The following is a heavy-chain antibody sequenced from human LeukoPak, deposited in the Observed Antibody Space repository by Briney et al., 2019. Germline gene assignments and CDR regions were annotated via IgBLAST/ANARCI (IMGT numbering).Heavy chain of an antibody. V-gene: IGHV3-74*01. J-gene: IGHJ4*02. D-gene: IGHD4-23*01. CDR1: GFIFRNYW. CDR2: IASDGSST. Sequence: AGGSLRLSCAASGFIFRNYWMHWVRQAPGKGLVWVSRIASDGSSTTYADSVKGRFSISRDNAKNTLYLQMNSLRVEDTAVYYCARGRPHGNDYWGQGTLVTVSS. CDR3: ARGRPHGNDY.